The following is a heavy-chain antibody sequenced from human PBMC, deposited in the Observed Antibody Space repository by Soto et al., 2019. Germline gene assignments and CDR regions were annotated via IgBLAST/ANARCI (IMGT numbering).Heavy chain of an antibody. CDR1: GGSISSYY. J-gene: IGHJ3*02. D-gene: IGHD2-15*01. CDR2: IYYSGST. CDR3: ARAGYCSGGSCLDAFDI. V-gene: IGHV4-59*01. Sequence: QVQLQESGPGLVKPSETLSLTCSVAGGSISSYYWSWIRQPPGKGLEWLGYIYYSGSTNYNPSLKSRVTISVATSKNQFSLKLSSVTAADTAVYYCARAGYCSGGSCLDAFDIWGQGTMVTVSS.